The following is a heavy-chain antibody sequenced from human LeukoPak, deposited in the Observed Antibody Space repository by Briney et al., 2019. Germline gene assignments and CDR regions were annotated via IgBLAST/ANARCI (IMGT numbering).Heavy chain of an antibody. Sequence: PSETLSLTCAVYGGSFSGYYWSWIRQPPGKGREWLGYIYHSGSTYYNPSLKSRVTISVDRSKNQFSLKLSSVTAADAAVYYCARACVRGGSCYFDYWGQGTLVTVSS. CDR3: ARACVRGGSCYFDY. D-gene: IGHD2-15*01. CDR2: IYHSGST. CDR1: GGSFSGYY. J-gene: IGHJ4*02. V-gene: IGHV4-34*01.